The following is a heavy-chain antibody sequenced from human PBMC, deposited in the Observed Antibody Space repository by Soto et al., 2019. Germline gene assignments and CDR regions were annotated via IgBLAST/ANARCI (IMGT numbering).Heavy chain of an antibody. Sequence: GGSLRLSCAASGFTFSSYSMNWVRQAPGKGLEWVSHISSSSSTIYYADSVKGRFTISRDNAKNSLYLQMNSLRAEDTTVYYCARDRDSNYDILTGTQGDAFDIWGQGTMVTVSS. CDR2: ISSSSSTI. J-gene: IGHJ3*02. CDR3: ARDRDSNYDILTGTQGDAFDI. V-gene: IGHV3-48*01. CDR1: GFTFSSYS. D-gene: IGHD3-9*01.